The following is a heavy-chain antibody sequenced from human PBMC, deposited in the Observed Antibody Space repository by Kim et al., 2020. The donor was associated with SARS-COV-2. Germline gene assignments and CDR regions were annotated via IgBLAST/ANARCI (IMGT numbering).Heavy chain of an antibody. V-gene: IGHV4-4*02. Sequence: SETLSLTCAVSGGSISSSNWWSWVRQPPGKGLEWIGEIYHSGSTNYNPSPKSRGTISVEKSKNQFSLKLSSVTAAAPAAYYFSRGHLYYYDSLGWGQG. CDR1: GGSISSSNW. CDR3: SRGHLYYYDSLG. J-gene: IGHJ4*02. CDR2: IYHSGST. D-gene: IGHD3-22*01.